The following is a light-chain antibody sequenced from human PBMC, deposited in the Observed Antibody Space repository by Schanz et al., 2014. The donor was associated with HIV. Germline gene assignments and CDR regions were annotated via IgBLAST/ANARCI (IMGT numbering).Light chain of an antibody. V-gene: IGKV1-5*03. CDR3: QQYNSFSST. J-gene: IGKJ2*01. CDR2: QAS. Sequence: IQMTQSPSTVSTSVGDRVTITCRASQTIGRLLAWYQQKPGRAPKLLIYQASTLETGVPSTFSGSGSGTEFALTISSLQPDDFATYYCQQYNSFSSTFGQGTKLEIK. CDR1: QTIGRL.